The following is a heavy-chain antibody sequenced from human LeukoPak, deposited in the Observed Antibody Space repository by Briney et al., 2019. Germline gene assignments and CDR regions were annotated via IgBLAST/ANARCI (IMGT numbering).Heavy chain of an antibody. CDR2: INPNSGGT. V-gene: IGHV1-2*06. Sequence: ASVKVSCKASGYTFTGYYMHWVRQATGQGLEWMGRINPNSGGTNYAQKFQGRVTMTRDTSISTAYMELSRLRSDDTAVYYCARARPLIAAAGTGYWFDPWGQGTLVTVSS. CDR1: GYTFTGYY. CDR3: ARARPLIAAAGTGYWFDP. D-gene: IGHD6-13*01. J-gene: IGHJ5*02.